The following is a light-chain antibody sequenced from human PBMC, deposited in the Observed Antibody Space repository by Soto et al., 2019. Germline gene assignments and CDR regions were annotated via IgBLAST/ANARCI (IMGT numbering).Light chain of an antibody. V-gene: IGLV2-14*01. Sequence: QSALTQPASVSGSPGQSITLSCTGTSSDVGGYNYVSWYQQHPGKAPKLMIYDVSNRPSGVSNRFSGSKSGNTASLTISGLQAEDEGDYYCSSYTSSSTLGVFGGGTKLTVL. CDR3: SSYTSSSTLGV. CDR2: DVS. J-gene: IGLJ2*01. CDR1: SSDVGGYNY.